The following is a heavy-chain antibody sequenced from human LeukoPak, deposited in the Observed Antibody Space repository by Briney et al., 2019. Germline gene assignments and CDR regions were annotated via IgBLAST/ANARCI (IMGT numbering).Heavy chain of an antibody. D-gene: IGHD5-24*01. CDR2: ISYDGSKK. J-gene: IGHJ6*02. CDR3: AKVLVEMATIGNYYCAMDV. V-gene: IGHV3-30*18. CDR1: GSTFTGHD. Sequence: GRSLRLSCAVSGSTFTGHDLHWVRQAPGKGLEWVAVISYDGSKKYYADSVKGRLTISRDNSKNTVYLQMNSLRAEDTAVYYCAKVLVEMATIGNYYCAMDVWGQGTTVTVSS.